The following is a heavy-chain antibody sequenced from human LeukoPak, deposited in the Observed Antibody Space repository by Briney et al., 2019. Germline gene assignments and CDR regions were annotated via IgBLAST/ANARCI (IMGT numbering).Heavy chain of an antibody. J-gene: IGHJ4*02. V-gene: IGHV4-39*01. CDR3: ASLHIGLGDSSGYYVYYFDY. CDR2: IYYSGST. Sequence: PSETLSLTCTVSGGSISSSSYYWGWIRQPPGKGLEWIGSIYYSGSTYYNPSLKSRVTISVDTSKNQFSLKLSSVTAADTAVYYCASLHIGLGDSSGYYVYYFDYWGQGTLVTVSS. CDR1: GGSISSSSYY. D-gene: IGHD3-22*01.